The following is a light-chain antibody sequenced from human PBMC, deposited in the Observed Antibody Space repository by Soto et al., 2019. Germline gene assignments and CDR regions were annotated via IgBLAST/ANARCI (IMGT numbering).Light chain of an antibody. CDR3: HQYGTSPLT. V-gene: IGKV3-20*01. CDR1: QSVNSNY. Sequence: EIVLTQSPGTLSLSPGERATLSCRASQSVNSNYLAWLQHKPDQAPRFLIYGASSRAAGIPDRFSGSGSGTDFTLSISRLEPQDFAMYYCHQYGTSPLTFGSGTKVDIK. CDR2: GAS. J-gene: IGKJ3*01.